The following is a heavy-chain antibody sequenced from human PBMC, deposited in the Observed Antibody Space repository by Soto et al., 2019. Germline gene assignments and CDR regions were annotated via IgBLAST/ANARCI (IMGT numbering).Heavy chain of an antibody. J-gene: IGHJ6*02. CDR2: IYPGDSET. Sequence: PGASLKISCKGSGYNFANYWIGWVRQMPGKGLEWMGIIYPGDSETTYSPSFEGQVSISADKSISTAYLQWSSLKASETAMYYCARQGSYCSSTSCYRWVDPKDHGMDVWGQGTTVTVSS. D-gene: IGHD2-2*02. V-gene: IGHV5-51*01. CDR1: GYNFANYW. CDR3: ARQGSYCSSTSCYRWVDPKDHGMDV.